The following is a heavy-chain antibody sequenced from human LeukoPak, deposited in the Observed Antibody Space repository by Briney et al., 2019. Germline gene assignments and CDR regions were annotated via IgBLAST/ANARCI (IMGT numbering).Heavy chain of an antibody. J-gene: IGHJ4*02. CDR3: ARRGGQQLVGIDY. CDR2: INHSGST. Sequence: PSETLSLTCAVYGGSFSGYYWSWIRQPPGKGLEWIGEINHSGSTNYNPPLKSRVTISVDTSKNQFSLKLSSVTAADTAVYYCARRGGQQLVGIDYWGQGTLVTVSS. D-gene: IGHD6-13*01. CDR1: GGSFSGYY. V-gene: IGHV4-34*01.